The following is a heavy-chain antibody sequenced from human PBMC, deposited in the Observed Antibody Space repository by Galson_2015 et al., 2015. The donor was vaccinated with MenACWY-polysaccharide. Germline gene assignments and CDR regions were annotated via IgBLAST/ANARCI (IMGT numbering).Heavy chain of an antibody. CDR2: IYPGDSDA. CDR3: ARRLFRTQHSSSHD. D-gene: IGHD2-2*01. J-gene: IGHJ4*02. Sequence: QSGAEVKKPGESLKISCKASGYSFPNYWIGWVRQMPGKGLEWMGIIYPGDSDARYSPSFRGQVTISADKSVNTVYLQWSSLKASDSAMYYCARRLFRTQHSSSHDWGQRTLVTVSS. V-gene: IGHV5-51*01. CDR1: GYSFPNYW.